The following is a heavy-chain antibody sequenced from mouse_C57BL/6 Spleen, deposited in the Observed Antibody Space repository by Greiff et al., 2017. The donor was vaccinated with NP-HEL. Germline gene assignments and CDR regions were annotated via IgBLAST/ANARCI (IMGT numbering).Heavy chain of an antibody. Sequence: QVQLQQPGAELVKPGASVKLSCKASGYTFTSYWMQWVKQRPGQGLEWIGEIDPSDSYTNYNQKFKGKATLTVDTSSSTAYMQLSSLTSEDSAVYYCARGGQLRPYYFDYWGQGTTLTVSS. D-gene: IGHD3-2*02. CDR1: GYTFTSYW. J-gene: IGHJ2*01. CDR3: ARGGQLRPYYFDY. V-gene: IGHV1-50*01. CDR2: IDPSDSYT.